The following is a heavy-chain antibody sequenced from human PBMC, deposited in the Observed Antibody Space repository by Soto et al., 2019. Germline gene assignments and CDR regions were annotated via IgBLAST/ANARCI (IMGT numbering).Heavy chain of an antibody. CDR3: SSQNGVDTANGWIDS. Sequence: GESLKISCKASGYSFATYWLGWVRQMPGKGLEWMGIIYPGESDTMYSPSFQGQVIISADLSSTTTYLKWSSLKASDNAIYYCSSQNGVDTANGWIDSWGQGTLVTVSS. J-gene: IGHJ5*01. CDR1: GYSFATYW. D-gene: IGHD5-18*01. V-gene: IGHV5-51*01. CDR2: IYPGESDT.